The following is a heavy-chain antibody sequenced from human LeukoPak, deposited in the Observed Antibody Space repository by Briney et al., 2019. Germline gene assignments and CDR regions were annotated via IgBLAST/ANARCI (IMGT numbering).Heavy chain of an antibody. Sequence: SETLSLTCTVSGGSIRNFYWSWIRQPPGKGLEWFGYIYYSGTTKYNPSLKSRVTISVDTSKNQFSLKVNSVTAADTAAYYCARNHGGWFDSWGQGTLVTVSS. CDR1: GGSIRNFY. D-gene: IGHD4-23*01. CDR3: ARNHGGWFDS. J-gene: IGHJ5*01. V-gene: IGHV4-59*01. CDR2: IYYSGTT.